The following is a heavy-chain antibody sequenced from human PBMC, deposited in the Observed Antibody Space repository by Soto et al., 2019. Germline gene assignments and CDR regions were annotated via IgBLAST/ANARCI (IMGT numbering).Heavy chain of an antibody. D-gene: IGHD3-22*01. CDR3: AKDRGGDYYDSSGYWPDY. J-gene: IGHJ4*02. CDR1: GFTFSSYG. V-gene: IGHV3-30*18. CDR2: ISYDGSNK. Sequence: QVQLVESGGGVVQPGRSLRLSCAASGFTFSSYGMHWVRQAPGKGLEWVAVISYDGSNKYYADSVKGRFTISRDNSKNTXXLQMNSLRAEDTAVYYCAKDRGGDYYDSSGYWPDYWGQGTLVTVSS.